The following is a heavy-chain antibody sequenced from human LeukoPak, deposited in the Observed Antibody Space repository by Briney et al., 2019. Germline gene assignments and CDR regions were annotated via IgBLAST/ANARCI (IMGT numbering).Heavy chain of an antibody. CDR3: ARMWAARRIYYFDF. CDR2: INPSSGST. D-gene: IGHD6-6*01. V-gene: IGHV1-46*01. J-gene: IGHJ4*02. CDR1: GGTFSSYA. Sequence: ASVKVSCKASGGTFSSYAISWVRQAPGQGLEWMGIINPSSGSTTYAQKFQDRVTMTRDTSTSTVYMDLSSLRSEDTAVYYCARMWAARRIYYFDFWGQGTLVTVSS.